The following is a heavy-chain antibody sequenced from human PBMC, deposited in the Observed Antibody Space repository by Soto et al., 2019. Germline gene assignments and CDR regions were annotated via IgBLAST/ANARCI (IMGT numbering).Heavy chain of an antibody. CDR2: INHSGST. CDR1: GGSFSGYY. CDR3: SRGRRTAVTIDY. J-gene: IGHJ4*02. D-gene: IGHD4-17*01. Sequence: QVQLQQWGAGLLKPSETLSLTCAVYGGSFSGYYWSWIRQPRGKGLEWIGEINHSGSTNYNPSLKSRVTISVDTSKNQFSLKLSSVTAADTAVYYCSRGRRTAVTIDYWGQGTLVTVSS. V-gene: IGHV4-34*01.